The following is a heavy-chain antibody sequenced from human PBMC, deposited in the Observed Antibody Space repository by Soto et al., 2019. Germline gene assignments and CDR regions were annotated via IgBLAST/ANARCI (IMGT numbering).Heavy chain of an antibody. D-gene: IGHD3-3*01. CDR2: IIPIFGTA. CDR3: ARGGTYYDFWSGYRYFDY. J-gene: IGHJ4*02. CDR1: GGTFSSYA. V-gene: IGHV1-69*13. Sequence: XVKVSCKASGGTFSSYAIRWVRQAPGQWLEWMGGIIPIFGTANYAQKFQGRVTITADESTSTAYMELSSLRSEDTAVYYCARGGTYYDFWSGYRYFDYWGQGTLVTVSS.